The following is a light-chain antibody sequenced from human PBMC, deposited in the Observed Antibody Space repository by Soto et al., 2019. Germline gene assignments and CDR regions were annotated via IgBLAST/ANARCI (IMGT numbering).Light chain of an antibody. CDR1: SSDVGAYDF. J-gene: IGLJ1*01. CDR3: SSYTTTDPYV. Sequence: QSVLTQPASVSGSPGQSITISCTGTSSDVGAYDFVSWYQQHPGKAPKYLIYEVSNRPSGVSDRFSGSKSGTTASLTISGLQAEDEAYYYCSSYTTTDPYVFGTGTKLTVL. V-gene: IGLV2-14*01. CDR2: EVS.